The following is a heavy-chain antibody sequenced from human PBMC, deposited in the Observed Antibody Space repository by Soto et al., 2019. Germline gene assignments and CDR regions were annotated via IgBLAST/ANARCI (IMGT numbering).Heavy chain of an antibody. D-gene: IGHD6-6*01. J-gene: IGHJ6*02. CDR3: ARPLYSSSPNYYYYSMDV. V-gene: IGHV4-39*01. Sequence: PSETLSLTCTVSGGSISSSSYYWGWIRQPPGKGLEWIGSIYYSGSTYYNPSLKSRVTISVDTSKNQFSLKLSSVTAADTAVYYCARPLYSSSPNYYYYSMDVWGQGTTVTVSS. CDR1: GGSISSSSYY. CDR2: IYYSGST.